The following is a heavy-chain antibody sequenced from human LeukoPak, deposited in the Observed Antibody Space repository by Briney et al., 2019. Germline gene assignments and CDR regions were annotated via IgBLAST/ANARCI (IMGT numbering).Heavy chain of an antibody. V-gene: IGHV5-51*01. Sequence: GESLKISCKGPGYSFTSYWIGWVRQMPGKGLEWMGIIYPGDSDTRYSPSFQGQVTISADKSISTAYLQWSSLKASDTAMYYCARLGSRYSYGYFYFDYWGQGTLVTVSS. D-gene: IGHD5-18*01. CDR2: IYPGDSDT. CDR3: ARLGSRYSYGYFYFDY. J-gene: IGHJ4*02. CDR1: GYSFTSYW.